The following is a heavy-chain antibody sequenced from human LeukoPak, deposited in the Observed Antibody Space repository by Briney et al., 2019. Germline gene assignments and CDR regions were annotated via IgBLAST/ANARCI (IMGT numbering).Heavy chain of an antibody. D-gene: IGHD2-2*01. CDR1: GYTFTGYY. J-gene: IGHJ5*02. Sequence: ASVKVSCKASGYTFTGYYMHWVRQAPGQGLEWMGWINPNSGGTNYAQKLQGRVTMTRDTSISTAYMELSRLRSDDTAVYYCAREGCSSTSCYLYNWFDPWGQGTLVTVSS. CDR3: AREGCSSTSCYLYNWFDP. V-gene: IGHV1-2*02. CDR2: INPNSGGT.